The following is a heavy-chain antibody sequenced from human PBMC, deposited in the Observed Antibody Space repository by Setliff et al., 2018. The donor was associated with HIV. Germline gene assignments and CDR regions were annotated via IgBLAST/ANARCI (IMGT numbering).Heavy chain of an antibody. CDR2: IYTSGST. J-gene: IGHJ4*02. Sequence: SETLSLTCTVSGGSISSYYWSWIRQPAGKGLEWIGRIYTSGSTNYNPSLKSRVTISVDTSKNQVSLKLNSMTAADTAVYFCVRGPQWLVQKGRVYYFDYWGQGTLVTVSS. D-gene: IGHD6-19*01. V-gene: IGHV4-4*07. CDR1: GGSISSYY. CDR3: VRGPQWLVQKGRVYYFDY.